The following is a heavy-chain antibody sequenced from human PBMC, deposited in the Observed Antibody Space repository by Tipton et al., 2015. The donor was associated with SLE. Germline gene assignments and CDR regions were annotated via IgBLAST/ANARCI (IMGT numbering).Heavy chain of an antibody. D-gene: IGHD3-3*01. CDR1: GFTFSSYS. J-gene: IGHJ4*02. Sequence: SLRLSCAASGFTFSSYSMNWVRQAPGKGLEWVSSISSSSSYIYYADSVKGRFTISRDNAKNSLYLQMNSLRAEDTAVYYCARDNEPGFGVVTPHDYWGQGTLVTVSS. V-gene: IGHV3-21*03. CDR3: ARDNEPGFGVVTPHDY. CDR2: ISSSSSYI.